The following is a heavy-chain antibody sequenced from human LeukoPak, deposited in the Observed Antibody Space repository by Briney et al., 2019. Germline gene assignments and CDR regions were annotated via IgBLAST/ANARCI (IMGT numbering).Heavy chain of an antibody. CDR2: IKQDGSET. D-gene: IGHD5-18*01. Sequence: GGSLRLSCAASGFSFSIYWMSWVRQAPGKALEWVAKIKQDGSETYYVDSVRGRFTISRDNARNSLYLQMNSLRAEDTAVYYCARDRRDNYGYNYWGQGTLVTVSS. V-gene: IGHV3-7*05. CDR3: ARDRRDNYGYNY. CDR1: GFSFSIYW. J-gene: IGHJ4*02.